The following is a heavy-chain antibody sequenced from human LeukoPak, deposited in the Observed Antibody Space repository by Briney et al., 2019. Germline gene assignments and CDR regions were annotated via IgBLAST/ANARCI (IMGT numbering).Heavy chain of an antibody. CDR3: ARDRRELLGRNYYYYGMDV. Sequence: GGSLRLSCAASGFTFSRYDMHWVRQVTGKGLEWVAAINIAGDTYYPVSVRGRFTISRENAKNSFYLQMNSLRAGDTAVYYCARDRRELLGRNYYYYGMDVWGQGTTVTVSS. CDR2: INIAGDT. CDR1: GFTFSRYD. V-gene: IGHV3-13*01. D-gene: IGHD1-26*01. J-gene: IGHJ6*02.